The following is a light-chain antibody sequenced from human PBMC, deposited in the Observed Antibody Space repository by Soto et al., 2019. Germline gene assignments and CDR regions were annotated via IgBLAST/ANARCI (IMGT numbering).Light chain of an antibody. CDR3: QHFNNYPWT. CDR1: QTISTW. Sequence: DIQVTQSPPTLSASVGDRVTITCRASQTISTWMAWYQQKPGKAPKLLVYDASTLQSGVASRFSGSGSGTEFTLIISGLQPDDVATYYCQHFNNYPWTFGQGTKVDIK. J-gene: IGKJ1*01. V-gene: IGKV1-5*01. CDR2: DAS.